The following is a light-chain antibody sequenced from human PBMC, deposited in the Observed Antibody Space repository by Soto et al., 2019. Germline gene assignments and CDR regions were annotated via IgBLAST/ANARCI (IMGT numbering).Light chain of an antibody. CDR2: DDT. J-gene: IGLJ2*01. Sequence: SYELTQSPSMSVAPGQTATITCGGNNIGSKSVQWYQQKSGQAPVLVVYDDTDRPSGIPERFSGSNSGNTATLTISRVEAEDEADYYCLLSYTDGRPVFGGGTKVTVL. CDR1: NIGSKS. CDR3: LLSYTDGRPV. V-gene: IGLV3-21*02.